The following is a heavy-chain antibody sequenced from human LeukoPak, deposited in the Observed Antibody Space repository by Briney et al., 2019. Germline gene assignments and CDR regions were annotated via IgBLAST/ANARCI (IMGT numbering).Heavy chain of an antibody. Sequence: GGSPRLSCAASGFTFSRYWMSWVRQAPGKGLEWVANIKQDGSEKYYVDSVKGRFTISRDNAKNSLYLQINSLRAEDTAVYYCASQGWELPYFDYWGQGTLVTVSS. CDR1: GFTFSRYW. J-gene: IGHJ4*02. CDR3: ASQGWELPYFDY. CDR2: IKQDGSEK. V-gene: IGHV3-7*01. D-gene: IGHD2-15*01.